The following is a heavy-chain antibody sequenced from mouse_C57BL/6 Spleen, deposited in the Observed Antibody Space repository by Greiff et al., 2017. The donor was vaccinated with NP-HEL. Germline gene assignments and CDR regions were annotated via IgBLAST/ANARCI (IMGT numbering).Heavy chain of an antibody. CDR3: ARSGRRDAMDY. CDR1: GYTFTSYW. V-gene: IGHV1-50*01. CDR2: IDPSDSYT. J-gene: IGHJ4*01. Sequence: VQLQQPGAELMKPGASVKLSCKASGYTFTSYWMQWVKQRPGQGLEWIGEIDPSDSYTNYNQKFKGKATLTVDTSSSTAYMQLSSLTSEDSAVYYCARSGRRDAMDYWGQGTSVTVSS.